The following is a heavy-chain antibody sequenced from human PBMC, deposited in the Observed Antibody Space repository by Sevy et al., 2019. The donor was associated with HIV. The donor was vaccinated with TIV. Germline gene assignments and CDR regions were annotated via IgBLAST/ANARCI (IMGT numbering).Heavy chain of an antibody. J-gene: IGHJ4*01. CDR3: AKDILGWAFDY. CDR1: GFGLNGNG. D-gene: IGHD3-3*01. Sequence: GGSLRLSCAASGFGLNGNGMSWVRQAPGKGLEWVAAIHGGDDTTHYGDSVKGRFTISRDSFKNILYLQMDSLRVEDTAVYYCAKDILGWAFDYWGQRTLVTVSS. V-gene: IGHV3-23*01. CDR2: IHGGDDTT.